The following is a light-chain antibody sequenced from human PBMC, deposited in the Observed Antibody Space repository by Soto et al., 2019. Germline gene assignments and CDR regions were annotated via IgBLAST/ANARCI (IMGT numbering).Light chain of an antibody. V-gene: IGLV2-14*03. Sequence: QSALTQPASVSGSPGQSITISCTGTSSDIDTYNYVSWYQQHPGQAPKLMIYDVSNRPSGVSDRFSGSKSGNTASLTISGLQAEDEADYYCYSCSRSSGTRYVFGTGTKLTVL. J-gene: IGLJ1*01. CDR2: DVS. CDR1: SSDIDTYNY. CDR3: YSCSRSSGTRYV.